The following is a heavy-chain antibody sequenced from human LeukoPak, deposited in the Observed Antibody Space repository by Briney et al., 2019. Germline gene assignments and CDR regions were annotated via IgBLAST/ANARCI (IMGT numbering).Heavy chain of an antibody. CDR3: IRDGGYRFALYWFFDL. CDR1: GFTFSSYA. J-gene: IGHJ2*01. D-gene: IGHD5-18*01. CDR2: ISGSGGST. V-gene: IGHV3-23*01. Sequence: GGSLRLSCAASGFTFSSYAMSWVRQAPGKGLEWVSAISGSGGSTYYADSVKGRFTISRDNSKNTLYLQMYSLKTEDTAMYYCIRDGGYRFALYWFFDLWGRGTLVTVSS.